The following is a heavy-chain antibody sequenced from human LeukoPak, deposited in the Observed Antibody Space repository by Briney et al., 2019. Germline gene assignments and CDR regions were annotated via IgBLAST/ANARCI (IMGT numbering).Heavy chain of an antibody. CDR2: INQDGSEE. CDR1: GFTFSNYW. CDR3: VRGGGVSGYDLLDY. D-gene: IGHD5-12*01. V-gene: IGHV3-7*01. Sequence: GGSLRLSCAASGFTFSNYWMTWVRQAPGKGLEWVAQINQDGSEEHYMDSVKARFTISRDNAKNSLSLQMNSLRAEDTAVYYCVRGGGVSGYDLLDYWGQGTLVTVSS. J-gene: IGHJ4*02.